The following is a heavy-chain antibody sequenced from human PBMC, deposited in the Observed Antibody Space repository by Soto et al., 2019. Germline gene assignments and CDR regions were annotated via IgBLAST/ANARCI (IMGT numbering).Heavy chain of an antibody. J-gene: IGHJ6*03. V-gene: IGHV1-69*02. CDR2: IIPILGIA. CDR3: ASSYYDFWSGYYTGEYYYYYMDV. Sequence: SVKVSCKASGGTFSSYSISWVRQAPGQGLEWMGRIIPILGIANYAQKFQGRVTITADKSTSTAYMELSSLRSEDTAVYYCASSYYDFWSGYYTGEYYYYYMDVWGKGTTVTVSS. CDR1: GGTFSSYS. D-gene: IGHD3-3*01.